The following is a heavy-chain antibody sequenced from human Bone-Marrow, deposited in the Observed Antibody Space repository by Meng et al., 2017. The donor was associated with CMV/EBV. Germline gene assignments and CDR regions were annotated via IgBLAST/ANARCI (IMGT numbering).Heavy chain of an antibody. J-gene: IGHJ4*02. CDR1: GFTFSSYA. CDR3: ARDPGGYFDY. CDR2: ISYDGSNK. D-gene: IGHD3-10*01. Sequence: VQLVESGGGLVQPGGSLRLSCAASGFTFSSYAMHWVRQAPGKGLEWVAVISYDGSNKYYADSVKGRFTISRDNSKNTLYLQMNSLRAEDTAVYYCARDPGGYFDYWGQGTLVTVSS. V-gene: IGHV3-30-3*01.